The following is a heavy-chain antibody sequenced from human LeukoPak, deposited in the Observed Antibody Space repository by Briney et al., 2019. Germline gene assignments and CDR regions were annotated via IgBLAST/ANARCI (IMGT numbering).Heavy chain of an antibody. CDR2: ISYDGSNK. V-gene: IGHV3-30-3*01. CDR1: GFTFSSYA. J-gene: IGHJ3*02. D-gene: IGHD5-18*01. Sequence: PGGSLRLSCAASGFTFSSYAMHWVRQAPGKGLEWVAVISYDGSNKYYADSVKGRFTISRDNSKNTLYLQMNSLRAEDTVVYYCARGARADTAMVIKDDAFDIWGQGTMVTVSS. CDR3: ARGARADTAMVIKDDAFDI.